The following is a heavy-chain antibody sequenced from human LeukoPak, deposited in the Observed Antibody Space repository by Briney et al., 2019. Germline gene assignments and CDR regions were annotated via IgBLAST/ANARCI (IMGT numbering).Heavy chain of an antibody. CDR3: ARDVSGYDNYDY. CDR2: IKQDGSEK. CDR1: GFTFSSYG. Sequence: GGSLRLSCAASGFTFSSYGMHWVRQAPGKGLEWVANIKQDGSEKYYVDSVKGRFTISRDNAKNSLYLQMNSLRAEDTAVYYCARDVSGYDNYDYWGQGTLVTVSS. V-gene: IGHV3-7*01. D-gene: IGHD5-12*01. J-gene: IGHJ4*02.